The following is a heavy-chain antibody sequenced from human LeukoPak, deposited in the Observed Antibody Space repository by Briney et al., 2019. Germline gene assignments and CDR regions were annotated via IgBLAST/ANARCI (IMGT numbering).Heavy chain of an antibody. V-gene: IGHV3-15*01. J-gene: IGHJ6*03. Sequence: GPLRLSCAASSFTSRKAWMSWVRQAPGKGLEWVGRSKSKTDGGTTDYAAPVKSRFTISRDDTTNTLYPQMNSLKTEDAAVYYCTTHRVRRNHVPRTYYMDVWGKETTVTVSS. CDR1: SFTSRKAW. D-gene: IGHD1-14*01. CDR3: TTHRVRRNHVPRTYYMDV. CDR2: SKSKTDGGTT.